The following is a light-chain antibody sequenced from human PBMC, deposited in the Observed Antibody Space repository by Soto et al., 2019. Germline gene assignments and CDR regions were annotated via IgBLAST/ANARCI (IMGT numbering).Light chain of an antibody. J-gene: IGKJ1*01. V-gene: IGKV3-20*01. CDR1: QSVSNNY. Sequence: EIVMTHSPATLSVSPGERATLSCRASQSVSNNYLAWYQQKPGQAPRILIYGASNRATGIPDRFSGSGSGTDFTLTISRLEPEDFAVYYCQQYGSSGTFGQGTKVDIK. CDR3: QQYGSSGT. CDR2: GAS.